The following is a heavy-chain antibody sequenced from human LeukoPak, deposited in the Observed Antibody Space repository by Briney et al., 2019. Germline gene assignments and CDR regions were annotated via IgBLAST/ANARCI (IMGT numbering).Heavy chain of an antibody. CDR3: ARDSVFGVVSNWFDP. V-gene: IGHV4-4*07. D-gene: IGHD3-3*01. J-gene: IGHJ5*02. Sequence: SETLSLTCTVSGGSISSYYWSWIRQPAGKGLEWIGRIYTSGSTNYNPSLKSRVTMSVDTSKNQFSLKLSSVTAADTAVYYCARDSVFGVVSNWFDPWGQGTLVTVSS. CDR2: IYTSGST. CDR1: GGSISSYY.